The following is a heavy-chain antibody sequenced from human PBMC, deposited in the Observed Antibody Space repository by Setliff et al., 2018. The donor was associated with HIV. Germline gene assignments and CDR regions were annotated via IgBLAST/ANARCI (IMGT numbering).Heavy chain of an antibody. CDR3: ARDPYSSGFDY. D-gene: IGHD6-19*01. CDR2: IHYSGST. J-gene: IGHJ4*02. Sequence: SETLSLTCAVSGGSINSGGYYWTWIRQHPGMGLEWIGYIHYSGSTYYNPSLKSRVTISVDTSKNQFSLKLSSVTAADTAVYYCARDPYSSGFDYWGQGTLVTVSS. CDR1: GGSINSGGYY. V-gene: IGHV4-31*11.